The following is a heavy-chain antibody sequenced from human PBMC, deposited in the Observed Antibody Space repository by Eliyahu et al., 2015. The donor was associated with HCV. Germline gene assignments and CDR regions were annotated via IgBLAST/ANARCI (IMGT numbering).Heavy chain of an antibody. Sequence: QVQLQESGPGLVKPSETLSLTCTIXGASISSASYSWGWGRQPPGKGLEWVGTVSXSGGTYYSPSVKSRVTISINTSKNQFSLNLRSVTAADTAVYYCAKRRVDYDILTGYYPYDMDVWGQGTTVTVSS. D-gene: IGHD3-9*01. CDR3: AKRRVDYDILTGYYPYDMDV. CDR1: GASISSASYS. CDR2: VSXSGGT. V-gene: IGHV4-39*01. J-gene: IGHJ6*02.